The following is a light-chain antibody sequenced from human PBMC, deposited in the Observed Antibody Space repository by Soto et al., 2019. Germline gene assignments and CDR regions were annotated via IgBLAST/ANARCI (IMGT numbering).Light chain of an antibody. Sequence: DIQMTQSPSTLSASVGDRVTITCRASQSISSWLTWYQQKAGQAPKLLIYKASIVESGVPSRFSGSGAGTEFTLTSSSLQPDDSATYYCQQYSYFATFGQGTRVEVK. J-gene: IGKJ1*01. CDR3: QQYSYFAT. CDR2: KAS. V-gene: IGKV1-5*03. CDR1: QSISSW.